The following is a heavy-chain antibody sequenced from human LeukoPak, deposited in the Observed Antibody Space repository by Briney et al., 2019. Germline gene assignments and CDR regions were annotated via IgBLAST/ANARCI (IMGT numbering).Heavy chain of an antibody. CDR3: ARDGGTAGYSSGSDY. V-gene: IGHV1-18*01. CDR2: ISCYNGDT. CDR1: GYSFTSNG. Sequence: ASVKVSCKASGYSFTSNGLTWVRQAPGQGLEWVGWISCYNGDTRYAQKFQGRVTVTTDTSTSTAYMELRSLRSDDTAVYYCARDGGTAGYSSGSDYWGQEPWSPSPQ. J-gene: IGHJ4*01. D-gene: IGHD5-18*01.